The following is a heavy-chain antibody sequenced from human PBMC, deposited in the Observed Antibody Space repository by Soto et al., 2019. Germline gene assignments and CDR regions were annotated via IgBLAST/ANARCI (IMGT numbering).Heavy chain of an antibody. D-gene: IGHD1-26*01. CDR3: ATWRHYSGSYCFDY. J-gene: IGHJ4*02. V-gene: IGHV1-69*06. Sequence: SVKVSCKASGGTLNTYTINWVRQAPGRRLEWVGQIVPMYDSVNYAENFQGRVTITADKSTKTSFMELTSLKSEDTALYFCATWRHYSGSYCFDYWGQGALVTVSS. CDR2: IVPMYDSV. CDR1: GGTLNTYT.